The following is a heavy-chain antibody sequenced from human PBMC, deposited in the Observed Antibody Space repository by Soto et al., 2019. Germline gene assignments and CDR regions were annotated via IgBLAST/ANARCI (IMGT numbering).Heavy chain of an antibody. CDR2: IYHSGST. CDR3: ARHGGGMDV. CDR1: GGSISGINW. V-gene: IGHV4-4*02. Sequence: QVQLQESGPGLVKPSGTLSLTCAVSGGSISGINWWYWVRQPPGKVLEWIGEIYHSGSTHYNPSLQGRVIISVDKPKTKCALKLSSVTAAGTTVNYCARHGGGMDVWGQGTTVTVSS. J-gene: IGHJ6*02.